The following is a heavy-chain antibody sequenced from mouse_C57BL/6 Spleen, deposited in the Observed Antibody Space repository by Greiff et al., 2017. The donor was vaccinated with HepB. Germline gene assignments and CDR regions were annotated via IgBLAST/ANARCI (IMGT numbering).Heavy chain of an antibody. D-gene: IGHD1-1*01. Sequence: QVQLQQSGPGLVQPSQSLSITCTVSGFSLTSYGVHWVRQSPGKGLEWLGVIWSGGSTDYNAAFISRLSISKDNSKSQVFFKMNRLQADDTAIYYCARNAGSSWDYYAMDYWGQGTSVTVSS. J-gene: IGHJ4*01. CDR2: IWSGGST. CDR1: GFSLTSYG. V-gene: IGHV2-2*01. CDR3: ARNAGSSWDYYAMDY.